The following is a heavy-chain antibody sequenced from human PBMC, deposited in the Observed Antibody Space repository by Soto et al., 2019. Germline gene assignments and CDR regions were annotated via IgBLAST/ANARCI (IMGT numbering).Heavy chain of an antibody. V-gene: IGHV4-34*01. CDR1: NGSLSGYF. CDR3: ARQGWDSSYYGADF. CDR2: INHGGTT. D-gene: IGHD3-22*01. Sequence: QVQLQQWGAGLLKPSETLSLTCGVYNGSLSGYFWNWIRQSPGKGLEWIGEINHGGTTTYNPSLKSRVTISADTSKNQFSLRLTSVTAADTAVYYCARQGWDSSYYGADFWGQGTLVTVSS. J-gene: IGHJ4*02.